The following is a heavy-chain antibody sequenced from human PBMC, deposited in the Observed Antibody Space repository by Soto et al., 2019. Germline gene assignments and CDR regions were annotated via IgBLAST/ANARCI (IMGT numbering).Heavy chain of an antibody. J-gene: IGHJ6*03. D-gene: IGHD2-2*02. CDR3: VRRARSGIPGHYYYCMDV. CDR2: IYYTGST. CDR1: GGSVSSSSYY. Sequence: PSETLSLTCTVSGGSVSSSSYYWGWIRQPPEKGLEWIGNIYYTGSTYYNPSLKSRVTMSVDTSKNQFSLELSAVTAADTAVYYCVRRARSGIPGHYYYCMDVWGKGTTVTVSS. V-gene: IGHV4-39*01.